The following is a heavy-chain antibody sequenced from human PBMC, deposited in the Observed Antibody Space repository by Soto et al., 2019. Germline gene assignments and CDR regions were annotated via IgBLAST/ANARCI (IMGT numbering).Heavy chain of an antibody. CDR1: GSTLRNGA. CDR3: AKDREGYCSGTSCLYYFDY. J-gene: IGHJ4*02. CDR2: ISNSGST. Sequence: GGPLRLSVPAPGSTLRNGAWNWVRRAPGKGREWVSTISNSGSTYYADSVKGRFTISRDISKNTLYLQMNSLRADDTAVYYCAKDREGYCSGTSCLYYFDYWGQGTLVTVSS. V-gene: IGHV3-23*01. D-gene: IGHD2-2*01.